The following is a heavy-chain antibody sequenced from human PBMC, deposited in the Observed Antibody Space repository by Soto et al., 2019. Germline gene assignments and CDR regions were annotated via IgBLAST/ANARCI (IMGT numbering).Heavy chain of an antibody. CDR2: ISPYNGNT. D-gene: IGHD5-12*01. J-gene: IGHJ5*02. V-gene: IGHV1-18*04. Sequence: QIQLVQSGAEVKKPGASVRVSCKASGYAFSNYGISWIRQAPGLGLEWMGWISPYNGNTDYAQTLQGRVTMTTDTSTNTAYMELRSLISDDAAVYYCETSYDSGFDLWGQGTIVTVSS. CDR1: GYAFSNYG. CDR3: ETSYDSGFDL.